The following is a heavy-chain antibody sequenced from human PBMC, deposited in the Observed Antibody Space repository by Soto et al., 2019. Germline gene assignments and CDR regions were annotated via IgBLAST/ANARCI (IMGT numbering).Heavy chain of an antibody. CDR1: GGSISSGGYY. J-gene: IGHJ4*02. V-gene: IGHV4-31*03. CDR2: IYYSGST. D-gene: IGHD6-6*01. Sequence: QVQLQESGPGLVKPSQTLSLTCTVSGGSISSGGYYWSWIRQHPGKALEWIGYIYYSGSTYYNPSLKSRVTISVDTSKNQFSLKLSSVTAADTAVYYCARVGSSGDLYDFDYWGQGTLVTVSS. CDR3: ARVGSSGDLYDFDY.